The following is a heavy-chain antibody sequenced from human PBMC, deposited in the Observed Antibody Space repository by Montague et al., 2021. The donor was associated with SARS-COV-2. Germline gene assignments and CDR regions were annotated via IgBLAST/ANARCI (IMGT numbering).Heavy chain of an antibody. CDR1: GGSVSSRSYY. J-gene: IGHJ4*02. D-gene: IGHD4-23*01. CDR2: IYYSGST. V-gene: IGHV4-39*01. Sequence: SETLSLTCTVSGGSVSSRSYYWGWIRQPPGKGLEWIGSIYYSGSTHYNPTLKSRVTISVDTSKNQFSLKRSSVTAADTAVYYCARGGDYGGPRFDYWGQGTLVSVSS. CDR3: ARGGDYGGPRFDY.